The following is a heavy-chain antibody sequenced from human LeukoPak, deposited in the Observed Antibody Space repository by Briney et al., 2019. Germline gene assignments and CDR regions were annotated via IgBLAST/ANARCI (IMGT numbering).Heavy chain of an antibody. Sequence: SQTLSLTCAVSGGSISSGGYSWSWIRQPPGKGLEWIGYIYHSGSTYYNPSLKSRVTISVDRSKNQFSLKLSSVTAADTAVYYCARVRGGLGTYYFDYWGQGTLVTVSS. CDR3: ARVRGGLGTYYFDY. CDR1: GGSISSGGYS. J-gene: IGHJ4*02. D-gene: IGHD2-15*01. V-gene: IGHV4-30-2*01. CDR2: IYHSGST.